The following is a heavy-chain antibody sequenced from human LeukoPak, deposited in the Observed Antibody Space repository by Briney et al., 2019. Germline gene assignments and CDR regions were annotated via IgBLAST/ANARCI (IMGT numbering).Heavy chain of an antibody. CDR3: ARVRRVGYSGYDDY. CDR1: GGSFSGYY. V-gene: IGHV4-34*01. D-gene: IGHD5-12*01. Sequence: SETLSLTCAVYGGSFSGYYWSWIRQPPGKGLEWIGEINHSGSTNYNPSLKSRVTISVDTSKNQFSLKLSSATAADTAVYYRARVRRVGYSGYDDYWGQGTLSPSPQ. J-gene: IGHJ4*02. CDR2: INHSGST.